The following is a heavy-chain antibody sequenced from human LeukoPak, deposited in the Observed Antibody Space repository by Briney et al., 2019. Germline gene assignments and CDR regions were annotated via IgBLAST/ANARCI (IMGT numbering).Heavy chain of an antibody. V-gene: IGHV3-11*01. CDR1: GFTFSDYY. CDR2: ISSSGSTI. Sequence: GGSLRLSCAASGFTFSDYYMSWIRQAPGKGLEWVSYISSSGSTIYYADSVKGRFTISRDNAKNSLYLQMNSLGAEDTAIYYCAKLDGSGAGSSRPPIDYWGQGSLVTVSS. CDR3: AKLDGSGAGSSRPPIDY. D-gene: IGHD3-10*01. J-gene: IGHJ4*02.